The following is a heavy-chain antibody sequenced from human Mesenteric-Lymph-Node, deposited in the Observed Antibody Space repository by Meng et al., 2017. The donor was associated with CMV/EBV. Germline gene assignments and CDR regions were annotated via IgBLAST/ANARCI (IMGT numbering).Heavy chain of an antibody. CDR2: INSDGSST. CDR1: GFTFSSYW. D-gene: IGHD3-9*01. Sequence: GESLKISCAASGFTFSSYWMHWVRQAPGKGLVWVSRINSDGSSTSYADSVKGRFTISRDNAKNTLYLQMNSLRAEDTAVYYCARDSPYFGSDLDYWGQGTLVTVSS. V-gene: IGHV3-74*01. J-gene: IGHJ4*02. CDR3: ARDSPYFGSDLDY.